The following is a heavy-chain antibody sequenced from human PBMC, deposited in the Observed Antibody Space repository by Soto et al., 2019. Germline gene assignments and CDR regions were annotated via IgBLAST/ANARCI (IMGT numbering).Heavy chain of an antibody. V-gene: IGHV3-23*01. CDR2: ISDPGTST. Sequence: GGSLRLSCAASGFTFGNYPMNWVRQAPGKGLEWISSISDPGTSTYYANSVKGRFSMSRDNSKNTLFLQMNRLRADDTAVYFCAKSLVTPSDAFDLWGRGTLVTVSS. D-gene: IGHD2-21*02. CDR1: GFTFGNYP. CDR3: AKSLVTPSDAFDL. J-gene: IGHJ3*01.